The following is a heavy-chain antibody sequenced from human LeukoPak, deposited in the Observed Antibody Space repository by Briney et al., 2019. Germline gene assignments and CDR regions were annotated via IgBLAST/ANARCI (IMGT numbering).Heavy chain of an antibody. V-gene: IGHV4-39*01. Sequence: PSETLSLTCTVSGGSISSSSYYWGWIRQSPGNGLEWIGSIYHSGSTFYNPSLKSRVTISVDTSKNQFSLKLSSVTAADTAVYYCARLTDRSTAAGSFDVWGQETKDTVSS. J-gene: IGHJ3*01. CDR3: ARLTDRSTAAGSFDV. D-gene: IGHD6-13*01. CDR1: GGSISSSSYY. CDR2: IYHSGST.